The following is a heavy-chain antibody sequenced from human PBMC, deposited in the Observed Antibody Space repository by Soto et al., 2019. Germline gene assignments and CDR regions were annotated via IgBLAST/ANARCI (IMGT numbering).Heavy chain of an antibody. J-gene: IGHJ4*02. D-gene: IGHD3-22*01. V-gene: IGHV4-39*01. CDR3: ARHGRETYYYDSSGYYWAPIDY. Sequence: PSETLTRPCTVSGGSISSSSYYWGWIRQPPGKGLEWIGSIYYSGSTYYNPSLKSRVTISVDTSKNQFSLKLSSVTAADTAVYYCARHGRETYYYDSSGYYWAPIDYWGQGTLVTVS. CDR1: GGSISSSSYY. CDR2: IYYSGST.